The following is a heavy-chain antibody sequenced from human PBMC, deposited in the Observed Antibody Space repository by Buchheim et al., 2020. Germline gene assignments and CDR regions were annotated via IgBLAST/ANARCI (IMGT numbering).Heavy chain of an antibody. CDR2: ISSSGSTI. D-gene: IGHD2-8*01. J-gene: IGHJ6*02. V-gene: IGHV3-48*03. CDR1: GFTISSYE. Sequence: EVQLVESGGGLVQPGGSLRLSCAASGFTISSYEMNWVRQAPGKGLEWVSYISSSGSTIYYADSVKGRFTISRDNAKNSLYLQMNSLSAEDTAVYYCARDLVLMVCAIRGYYYYGMDVWGQGTT. CDR3: ARDLVLMVCAIRGYYYYGMDV.